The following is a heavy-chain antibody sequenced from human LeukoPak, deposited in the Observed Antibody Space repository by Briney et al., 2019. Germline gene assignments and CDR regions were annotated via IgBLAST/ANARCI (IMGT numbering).Heavy chain of an antibody. CDR1: GGSISSYY. CDR2: IYNSGST. V-gene: IGHV4-4*07. D-gene: IGHD3-22*01. J-gene: IGHJ5*02. Sequence: SETLSLTCTVSGGSISSYYWSWIRQPAGKGLEWIGRIYNSGSTNYNPSLKSRVTMSVDTSKNQFSLRLSSVTAADTAVYYCARGGGGNYYDSSGPFSWFDPWGQGTLVTVSS. CDR3: ARGGGGNYYDSSGPFSWFDP.